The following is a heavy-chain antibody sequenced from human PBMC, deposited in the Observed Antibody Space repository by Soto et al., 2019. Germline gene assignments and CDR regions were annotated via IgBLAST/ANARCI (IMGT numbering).Heavy chain of an antibody. J-gene: IGHJ4*02. CDR3: AREALLGYCSSTSCYVLDY. Sequence: SQTLSLTCAISGDSVSSNSAALNWIRQSPSRGLEWLGRTYYRSKWYNDYAVSVKSRITINPDTSKNQFSLQLNSVTPEDTAVYYCAREALLGYCSSTSCYVLDYWGQGTLVTVSS. V-gene: IGHV6-1*01. CDR2: TYYRSKWYN. CDR1: GDSVSSNSAA. D-gene: IGHD2-2*01.